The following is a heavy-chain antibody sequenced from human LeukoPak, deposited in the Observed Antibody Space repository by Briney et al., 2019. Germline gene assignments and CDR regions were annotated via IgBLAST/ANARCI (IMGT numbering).Heavy chain of an antibody. CDR3: TPSAIVVVTAIRS. CDR1: GFTFSGSA. D-gene: IGHD2-21*02. J-gene: IGHJ4*02. V-gene: IGHV3-73*01. Sequence: QDGESLKISCAASGFTFSGSAMHWVRQASGKGLEWVCRIRSKDNSYATAYAASVKGRFTISRDDSKNTAYLQMNSLKTEDTAVYYCTPSAIVVVTAIRSWGQGTLVTVSS. CDR2: IRSKDNSYAT.